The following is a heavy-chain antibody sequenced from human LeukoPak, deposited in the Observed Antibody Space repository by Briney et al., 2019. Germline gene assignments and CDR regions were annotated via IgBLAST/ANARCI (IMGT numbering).Heavy chain of an antibody. V-gene: IGHV3-11*04. D-gene: IGHD1-7*01. J-gene: IGHJ4*02. CDR1: GFDITNKY. CDR2: ISSNGYTI. Sequence: PGGSLRLSCAVSGFDITNKYMAWIRQAPGMGLQWVSYISSNGYTIYYEDSVMGRFTISRDNAKNAFYLQMNSLRDDDTAVYYCATGGIEELSPLDHWGQGTLVTVSS. CDR3: ATGGIEELSPLDH.